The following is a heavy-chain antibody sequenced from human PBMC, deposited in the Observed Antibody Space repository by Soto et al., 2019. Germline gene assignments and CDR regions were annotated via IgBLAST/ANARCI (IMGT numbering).Heavy chain of an antibody. CDR3: AKAKVYTWNPGSFDY. CDR1: GFTFSSYA. D-gene: IGHD1-20*01. J-gene: IGHJ4*02. Sequence: EVQLLESGGDLVQPGGSLRLSCAASGFTFSSYAMSWVRQAPGKGLEWVSGIGGSGAGTFYADSVKGRFTISRDSFKNKLYLQMNSLRAEDTAVYYCAKAKVYTWNPGSFDYWGQGTLVTVSS. V-gene: IGHV3-23*01. CDR2: IGGSGAGT.